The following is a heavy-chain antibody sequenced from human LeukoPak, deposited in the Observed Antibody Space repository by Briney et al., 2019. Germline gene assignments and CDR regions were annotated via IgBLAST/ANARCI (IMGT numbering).Heavy chain of an antibody. CDR1: GGSISSGGYY. J-gene: IGHJ4*02. CDR3: ARDLNGYLDY. V-gene: IGHV4-30-2*01. D-gene: IGHD2-8*01. CDR2: IYHSGST. Sequence: PSETLSLTCTVSGGSISSGGYYWSWIRQPPGKGLEWIGYIYHSGSTYYNPSLKSRVTISVDRSKNQFSLKLSSVTAADTAVYYCARDLNGYLDYWGQGTLVTVSS.